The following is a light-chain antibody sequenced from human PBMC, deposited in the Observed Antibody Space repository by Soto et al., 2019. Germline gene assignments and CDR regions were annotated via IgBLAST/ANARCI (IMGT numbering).Light chain of an antibody. V-gene: IGKV1-39*01. CDR2: PAS. J-gene: IGKJ5*01. CDR1: QSISSY. CDR3: QQANSFPIT. Sequence: DIQMIQSPSSLSASVGDRVTITCRAIQSISSYLNWYQQKPGKAPKLLIYPASSLQSGVPSRFSGSGSGTDFTLTISSLQPEDFETYYCQQANSFPITFGQGTRLEIK.